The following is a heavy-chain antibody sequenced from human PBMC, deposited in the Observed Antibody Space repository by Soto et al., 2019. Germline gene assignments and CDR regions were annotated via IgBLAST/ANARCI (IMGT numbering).Heavy chain of an antibody. CDR3: ARDIASPGGDYFDS. V-gene: IGHV3-21*06. CDR2: ISTGGAYM. J-gene: IGHJ4*02. CDR1: GFTFRNYN. D-gene: IGHD2-21*01. Sequence: EVQLVESGGGLVQAGGSLRLFCTASGFTFRNYNMNWVRQAPGKGLEWVSSISTGGAYMFYADSVKGRFTISRDNAQNSLFLRIDSPRAEDTAVYYCARDIASPGGDYFDSWGQGTLVTVSS.